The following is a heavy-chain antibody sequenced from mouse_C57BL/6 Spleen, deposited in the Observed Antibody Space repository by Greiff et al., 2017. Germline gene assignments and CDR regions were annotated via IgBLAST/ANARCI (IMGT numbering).Heavy chain of an antibody. J-gene: IGHJ4*01. D-gene: IGHD3-3*01. CDR3: ARRAGTDYAMDY. Sequence: QVQLKQPGAELVKPGSSVKLSCKASGYTFTSYWMHWVKQRPIQGLEWIGNIDPSDSETHYNQKFKDKATLTVDKSSSTAYMQLSSLTSEDSAVYYCARRAGTDYAMDYWGQGTSVTVSS. CDR1: GYTFTSYW. CDR2: IDPSDSET. V-gene: IGHV1-52*01.